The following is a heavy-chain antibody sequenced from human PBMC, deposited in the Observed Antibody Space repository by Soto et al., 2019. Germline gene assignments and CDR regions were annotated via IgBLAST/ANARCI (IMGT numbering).Heavy chain of an antibody. CDR1: GFTFSTYG. J-gene: IGHJ6*02. Sequence: QVQLVESGGGEVQPGRSLTISCAASGFTFSTYGMHWVRHTPGKGLECVAVISYDGTNKFYSDSVKGRFTISRDNFKNTLTLQMNSLRADDTAVYSCAKDLXSYGDYDYYCYGMDVWGLGTRVTVSS. D-gene: IGHD4-17*01. CDR3: AKDLXSYGDYDYYCYGMDV. V-gene: IGHV3-30*18. CDR2: ISYDGTNK.